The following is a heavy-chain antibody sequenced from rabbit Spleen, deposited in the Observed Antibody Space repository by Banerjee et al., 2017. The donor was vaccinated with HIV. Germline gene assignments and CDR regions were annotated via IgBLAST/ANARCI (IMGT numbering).Heavy chain of an antibody. J-gene: IGHJ4*01. Sequence: QEQLEESGGDLVKPEGTLTLTCTASGFSFSSSYYMCWVRQAPGKGLEWIGCIYTGSGSTYYASWAKGRFTISKTSSTTVFLQMTSLTAADTATYFCARSGNTIYTYFTLWGPGTLVTVS. V-gene: IGHV1S45*01. CDR3: ARSGNTIYTYFTL. CDR1: GFSFSSSYY. CDR2: IYTGSGST. D-gene: IGHD1-1*01.